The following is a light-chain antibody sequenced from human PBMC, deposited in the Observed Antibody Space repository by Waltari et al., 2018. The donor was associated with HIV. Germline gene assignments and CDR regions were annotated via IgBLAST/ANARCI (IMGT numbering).Light chain of an antibody. Sequence: SYDLNQPLSVSVALGKTATITCGGNNIGRQNVCWYQQRPGQAPVLIIYRDNTRPSGIPERFSGSNSGNTATLTIRRAQAGDEADYYCQVRVSNSVVFGGGTNLTVL. V-gene: IGLV3-9*01. J-gene: IGLJ2*01. CDR1: NIGRQN. CDR2: RDN. CDR3: QVRVSNSVV.